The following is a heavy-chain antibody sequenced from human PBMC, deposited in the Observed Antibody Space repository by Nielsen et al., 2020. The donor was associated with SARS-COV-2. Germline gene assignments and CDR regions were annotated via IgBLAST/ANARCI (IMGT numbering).Heavy chain of an antibody. CDR3: ARLFPGYSYGLYYYYGMDV. Sequence: SETLSLTCTVSGGSISSYYWSWIRQPAGKGLEWIGRIYTSGSTNYNPSLKSRVTMSVDTSKNQFSLKLSSVTAADTAVYYCARLFPGYSYGLYYYYGMDVWGQGTTVTVSS. CDR2: IYTSGST. J-gene: IGHJ6*02. CDR1: GGSISSYY. D-gene: IGHD5-18*01. V-gene: IGHV4-4*07.